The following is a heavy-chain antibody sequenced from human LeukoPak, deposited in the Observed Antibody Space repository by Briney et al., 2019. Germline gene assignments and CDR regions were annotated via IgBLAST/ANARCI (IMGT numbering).Heavy chain of an antibody. Sequence: SETLSLTCTVSGGSISSGSYYWNWIRQPAGKGLEWIGRIYTSGSTNYNPSLKSRVTISVDTSKNQFSLKLSSVTAADTAVYYCARDSGAVEATGVGFDYWGQGTLVTVSS. CDR2: IYTSGST. D-gene: IGHD1-26*01. CDR3: ARDSGAVEATGVGFDY. J-gene: IGHJ4*02. V-gene: IGHV4-61*02. CDR1: GGSISSGSYY.